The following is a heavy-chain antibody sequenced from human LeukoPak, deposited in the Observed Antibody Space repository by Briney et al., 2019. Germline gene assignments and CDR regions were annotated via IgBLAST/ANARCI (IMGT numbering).Heavy chain of an antibody. CDR1: GVSIGGYY. V-gene: IGHV4-59*08. D-gene: IGHD6-25*01. CDR3: ARHSADRAFDI. Sequence: ASETLSLTCTVSGVSIGGYYWSWLRQPPGKGLEWLGYTHHSGTTNYNPSVVSRLTTSVDTSRKQVSLKLSSVTAADTAVYYCARHSADRAFDIWGQGTMVTVSS. CDR2: THHSGTT. J-gene: IGHJ3*02.